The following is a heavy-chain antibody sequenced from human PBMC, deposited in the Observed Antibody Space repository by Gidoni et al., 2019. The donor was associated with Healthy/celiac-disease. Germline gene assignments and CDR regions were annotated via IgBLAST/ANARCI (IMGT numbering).Heavy chain of an antibody. D-gene: IGHD6-13*01. J-gene: IGHJ4*02. Sequence: EVQLVESGGGLVKPGGSLRLSCAASGFPFSSYSMNWVRQAPGKGLEWVSSISSSSSYIYYADSVKGRFTISRDNAKNSLYLQMNSLRAEDTAVYYCARFIQQLVPGGFDYWGQGTLVTVSS. CDR2: ISSSSSYI. V-gene: IGHV3-21*01. CDR1: GFPFSSYS. CDR3: ARFIQQLVPGGFDY.